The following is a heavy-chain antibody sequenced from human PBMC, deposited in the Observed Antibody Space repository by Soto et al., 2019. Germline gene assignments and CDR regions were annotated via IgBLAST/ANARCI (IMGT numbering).Heavy chain of an antibody. CDR2: TYYRSKWYN. CDR1: GDGVSSNSAA. D-gene: IGHD3-3*01. CDR3: ARASGDYYYGMDV. V-gene: IGHV6-1*01. Sequence: SQTLSLTCAISGDGVSSNSAALNWIRQSPSRGLEWLGRTYYRSKWYNDYAVSVKSRITINPDTSKNQFSLQLNSVTPEDTAVYYCARASGDYYYGMDVWGQGTTVTVSS. J-gene: IGHJ6*02.